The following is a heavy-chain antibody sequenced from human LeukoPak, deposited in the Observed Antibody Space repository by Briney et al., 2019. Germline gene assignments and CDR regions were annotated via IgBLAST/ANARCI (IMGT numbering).Heavy chain of an antibody. Sequence: GGSLRLSCAASGFTFSDYYMSWIRQAPGKGLEWVSYISSSGSTIYYADSVKGRFTISRDNAKNSLYLQMNSLRAEDTAVYYCARARGNVDTAIVWFDPWGQGTLVTVSS. CDR1: GFTFSDYY. V-gene: IGHV3-11*01. CDR3: ARARGNVDTAIVWFDP. J-gene: IGHJ5*02. CDR2: ISSSGSTI. D-gene: IGHD5-18*01.